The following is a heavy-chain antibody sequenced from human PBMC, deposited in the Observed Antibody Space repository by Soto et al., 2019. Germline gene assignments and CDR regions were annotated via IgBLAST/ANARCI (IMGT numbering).Heavy chain of an antibody. V-gene: IGHV3-48*02. J-gene: IGHJ4*02. CDR3: ARPTYYYDSSGPPAY. CDR2: ITIRTGNV. Sequence: GGSLRLSCAASGFTFSSYAMSWVRQAPGKGLEWLAYITIRTGNVHYADSVRGRFTISADIAENSVILQMNSLRDEDSAVYYCARPTYYYDSSGPPAYWGQGTLVTVS. CDR1: GFTFSSYA. D-gene: IGHD3-22*01.